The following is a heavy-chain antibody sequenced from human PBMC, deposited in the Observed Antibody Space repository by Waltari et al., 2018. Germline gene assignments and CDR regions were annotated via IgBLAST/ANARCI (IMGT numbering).Heavy chain of an antibody. CDR3: ARDKLELPYYYYAMDV. J-gene: IGHJ6*02. D-gene: IGHD1-7*01. CDR1: GFSFSRNS. Sequence: EVQLLESGGGLVKPGGSLRLSCAASGFSFSRNSFNWVRQAPGKGLGWVSSISSSSSYIYYADSVKGRFTISRDNANNSLYLQMHSLRAEDTAVYYCARDKLELPYYYYAMDVWGQGTTVTVSS. CDR2: ISSSSSYI. V-gene: IGHV3-21*01.